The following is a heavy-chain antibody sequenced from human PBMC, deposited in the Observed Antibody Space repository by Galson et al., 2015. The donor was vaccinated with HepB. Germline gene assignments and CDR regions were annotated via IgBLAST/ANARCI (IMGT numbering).Heavy chain of an antibody. CDR2: IDPSDSYI. CDR3: ARGSSGWYYFDY. Sequence: QSGAEVKKPGESLRISCKGSGYSFTSYWISWVRQMPGKGLEWMGRIDPSDSYINYSPSFQGHVAISADKSISTAYLQWSSLKASDTAMYYCARGSSGWYYFDYWGQGTLVTVSS. D-gene: IGHD6-19*01. J-gene: IGHJ4*02. CDR1: GYSFTSYW. V-gene: IGHV5-10-1*01.